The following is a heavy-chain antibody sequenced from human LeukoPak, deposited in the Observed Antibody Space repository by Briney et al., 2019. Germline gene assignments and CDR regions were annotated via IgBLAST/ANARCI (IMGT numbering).Heavy chain of an antibody. J-gene: IGHJ4*02. CDR1: GGSISNNNYY. V-gene: IGHV4-39*07. CDR2: IYYSGST. D-gene: IGHD1-26*01. CDR3: ARDQRSLFDV. Sequence: PSETLSLTCTVSGGSISNNNYYWAWIRQPPGKGLEWIGNIYYSGSTYYNPSLKSRVTISVDTSKNHFSLKVSSVTAADTAVYYCARDQRSLFDVWGQGSLVIVSS.